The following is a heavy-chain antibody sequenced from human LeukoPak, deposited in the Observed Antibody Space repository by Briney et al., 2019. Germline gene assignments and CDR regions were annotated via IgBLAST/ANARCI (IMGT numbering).Heavy chain of an antibody. J-gene: IGHJ4*02. CDR1: GFTFSTYS. CDR2: ISSSSSYR. CDR3: ARDGRGAVAGFDY. D-gene: IGHD6-19*01. Sequence: PGGSLRLSCAASGFTFSTYSMNWVRQAPGKGLEWVSSISSSSSYRYYADSVKGRFTIARDNAKISLYLQMNSLRAEDLAAYYCARDGRGAVAGFDYWGQGTLVTVSS. V-gene: IGHV3-21*01.